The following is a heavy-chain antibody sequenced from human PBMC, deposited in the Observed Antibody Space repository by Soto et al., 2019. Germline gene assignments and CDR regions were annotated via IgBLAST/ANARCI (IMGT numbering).Heavy chain of an antibody. D-gene: IGHD2-8*02. Sequence: ASETLSLTCAVNGGSFIGYYWTWIRQPPGTGLEWIGEINHSGSTNYNPSLKSRVTISVDTSKNQFSLKLTSVTAADTAVYYCARDKITGLFDYWGQGTLVTVS. CDR1: GGSFIGYY. CDR2: INHSGST. J-gene: IGHJ4*02. CDR3: ARDKITGLFDY. V-gene: IGHV4-34*01.